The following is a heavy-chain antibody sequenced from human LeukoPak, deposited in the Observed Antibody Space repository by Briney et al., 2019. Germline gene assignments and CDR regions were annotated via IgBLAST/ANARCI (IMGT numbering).Heavy chain of an antibody. CDR2: IIPIFGTA. J-gene: IGHJ3*02. CDR3: ARHCSGGNCYDVADI. D-gene: IGHD2-15*01. Sequence: SVKVSCKASGGTFSNYAINWVRQAPGQGLEWMGGIIPIFGTANYAQKFQGRVTITADESTSTAYMELSSLRSEDTAVYYCARHCSGGNCYDVADIWGQGTVVTVSS. CDR1: GGTFSNYA. V-gene: IGHV1-69*13.